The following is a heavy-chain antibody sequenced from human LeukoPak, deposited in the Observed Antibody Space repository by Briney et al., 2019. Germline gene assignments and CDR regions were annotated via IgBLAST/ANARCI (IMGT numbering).Heavy chain of an antibody. J-gene: IGHJ4*02. V-gene: IGHV3-11*01. CDR2: ISSSGSTI. Sequence: GGSLRLCCAASGFTFSDYYMSWIRQAPGKGLEWVSYISSSGSTIYYADSVKGRFTISRDNAKNSLYLQMNSLRAEDTAVYYCAITLNYYDSSGYPLFDYWGQGTLVTVSS. CDR1: GFTFSDYY. D-gene: IGHD3-22*01. CDR3: AITLNYYDSSGYPLFDY.